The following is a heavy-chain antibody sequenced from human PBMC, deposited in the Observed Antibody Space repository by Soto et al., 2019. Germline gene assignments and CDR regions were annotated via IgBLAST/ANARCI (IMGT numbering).Heavy chain of an antibody. CDR3: ASDSPYSSSWYRDYYYGMDV. D-gene: IGHD6-13*01. Sequence: GASVKVSCKASGYTFTGYYMHWVRQAPGQGLEWMGWINPNSGGTNYAQKFQGRVTMTRDTSISTAYMELSRLRSDDTAVYYCASDSPYSSSWYRDYYYGMDVWGQGTTVTVS. CDR1: GYTFTGYY. V-gene: IGHV1-2*02. CDR2: INPNSGGT. J-gene: IGHJ6*02.